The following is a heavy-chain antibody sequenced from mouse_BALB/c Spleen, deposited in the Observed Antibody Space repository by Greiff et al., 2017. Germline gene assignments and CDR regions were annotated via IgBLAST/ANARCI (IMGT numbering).Heavy chain of an antibody. CDR1: GYSITSDYA. V-gene: IGHV3-2*02. D-gene: IGHD2-2*01. CDR2: ISYSGST. J-gene: IGHJ4*01. Sequence: EVQGVESGPGLVKPSQSLSLTCTVTGYSITSDYAWNWIRQFPGNKLEWMGYISYSGSTSYNPSLKSRISITRDTSKNQFFLQLNSVTTEDTATYYCAGYDDAMDYWGQGTSVTVSS. CDR3: AGYDDAMDY.